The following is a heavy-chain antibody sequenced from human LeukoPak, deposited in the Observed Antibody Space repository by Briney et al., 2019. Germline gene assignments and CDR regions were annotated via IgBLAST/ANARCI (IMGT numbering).Heavy chain of an antibody. D-gene: IGHD6-13*01. J-gene: IGHJ4*02. CDR2: IYYSGST. CDR1: GGSISSSSYY. V-gene: IGHV4-39*07. Sequence: SETLSLTCTVSGGSISSSSYYWGWIRQPPGKGLEWIGSIYYSGSTYYNPSLKSRVIILVDTSKNQFSLKLRSVTAADTAVYYCARVGSNSWYPPPNFDYWGQGTLVTVSS. CDR3: ARVGSNSWYPPPNFDY.